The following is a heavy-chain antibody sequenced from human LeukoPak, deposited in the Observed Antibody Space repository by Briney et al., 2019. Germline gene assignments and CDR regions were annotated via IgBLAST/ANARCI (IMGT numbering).Heavy chain of an antibody. CDR3: ARGGGGWYSGFFDY. CDR1: GFTFSSYW. D-gene: IGHD6-19*01. V-gene: IGHV3-7*01. CDR2: IKQDGSEK. Sequence: PGGSLRLSCAASGFTFSSYWMSWVRQAPGKGLEWVANIKQDGSEKYYVDSVKGRFTISRDNAKNSLYLQMNSLRAEDTAVYYCARGGGGWYSGFFDYWGQGTLVTVSS. J-gene: IGHJ4*02.